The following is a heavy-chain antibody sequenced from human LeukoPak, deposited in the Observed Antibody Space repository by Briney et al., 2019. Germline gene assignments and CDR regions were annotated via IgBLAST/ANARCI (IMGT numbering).Heavy chain of an antibody. Sequence: TEGSLRLSCAASGFTVSSNYMSWVRQAPGKGLEWVSVIYSGGSTYYADSVKGRFTISRDNSKNTLYLQMNSLRAEDTAVYYCARDRMVRGVIIPHYYYGMDVWGQGTTVTVSS. D-gene: IGHD3-10*01. CDR1: GFTVSSNY. J-gene: IGHJ6*02. V-gene: IGHV3-53*01. CDR2: IYSGGST. CDR3: ARDRMVRGVIIPHYYYGMDV.